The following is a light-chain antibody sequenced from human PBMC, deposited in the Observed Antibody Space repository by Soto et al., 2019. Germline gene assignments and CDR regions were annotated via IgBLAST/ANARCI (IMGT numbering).Light chain of an antibody. CDR2: GAS. J-gene: IGKJ1*01. V-gene: IGKV3-15*01. CDR1: QSVSSN. CDR3: QQYNNLWT. Sequence: EIVMTQSPATLSVSPGERATLSCRASQSVSSNLAWYQQKPGQAPRLLIYGASTRATGIPARFSGSGSGTEFTLTISSLQSEDSAVYYGQQYNNLWTFGQGTKVEIK.